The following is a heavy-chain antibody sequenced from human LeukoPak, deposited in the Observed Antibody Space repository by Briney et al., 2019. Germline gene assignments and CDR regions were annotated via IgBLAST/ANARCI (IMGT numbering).Heavy chain of an antibody. D-gene: IGHD3-16*01. Sequence: GGSLRLSCAASGFTFSSYWMHWVRQAPGKGLVWVSRINGDGSTTTYADSVTGRFTISRDNAKNTQYLQMDRLGAEDTAVYYCARVSIGAWYFDLWGRGTLVTVSS. J-gene: IGHJ2*01. CDR3: ARVSIGAWYFDL. CDR1: GFTFSSYW. CDR2: INGDGSTT. V-gene: IGHV3-74*01.